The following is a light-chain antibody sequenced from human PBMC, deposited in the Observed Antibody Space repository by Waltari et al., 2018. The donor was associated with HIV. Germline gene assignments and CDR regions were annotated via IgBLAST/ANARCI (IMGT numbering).Light chain of an antibody. CDR2: DVS. CDR3: CSYAGSSTGV. J-gene: IGLJ1*01. Sequence: QSALTQPASVSGSAGQSITISCTGGSSDIGAYHYVSWFQQHSGKAPKLIIDDVSKRPSGVSDRFSGSKSGNTAYLTISGLQTEDEADYHCCSYAGSSTGVFGTGTKVTVL. CDR1: SSDIGAYHY. V-gene: IGLV2-23*02.